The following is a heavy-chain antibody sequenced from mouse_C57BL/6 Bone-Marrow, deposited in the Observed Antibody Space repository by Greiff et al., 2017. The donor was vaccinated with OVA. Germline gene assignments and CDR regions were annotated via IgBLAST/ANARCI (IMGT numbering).Heavy chain of an antibody. Sequence: EVKLMESGPGLVKPSQSLSLTCSVTGYSITSGYYWNWIRQFPGNKLEWMGYISYAGSNNYNPSLKNRISITRDTSKNQFFLKLNSVTTEDTATYYCAREVCYYYGSSYWYFDVWGTGTTVTVSS. CDR2: ISYAGSN. V-gene: IGHV3-6*01. D-gene: IGHD1-1*01. CDR3: AREVCYYYGSSYWYFDV. J-gene: IGHJ1*03. CDR1: GYSITSGYY.